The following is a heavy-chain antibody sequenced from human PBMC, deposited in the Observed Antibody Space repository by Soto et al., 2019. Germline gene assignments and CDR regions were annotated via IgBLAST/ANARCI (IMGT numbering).Heavy chain of an antibody. Sequence: SQTLSLTCAISGDSVSSYSAAWNWIRQSPSGGLEWLGRTYYRSRFFSDYAESVKSRIIINPDTSKNQFSLQLESVTPEDTAVYCCVRDRYSSSGWFDPWGQGTPVTVSS. V-gene: IGHV6-1*01. CDR3: VRDRYSSSGWFDP. CDR1: GDSVSSYSAA. D-gene: IGHD3-10*01. J-gene: IGHJ5*02. CDR2: TYYRSRFFS.